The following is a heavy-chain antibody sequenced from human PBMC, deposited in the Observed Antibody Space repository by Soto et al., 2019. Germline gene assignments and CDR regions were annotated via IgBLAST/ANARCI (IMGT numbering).Heavy chain of an antibody. J-gene: IGHJ6*02. V-gene: IGHV3-30-3*01. CDR1: GFTFSSYA. CDR2: ISYDGSNK. CDR3: ARDYYDSSGYSQFYYYYGMDV. D-gene: IGHD3-22*01. Sequence: QVQLVESGRGEVQPGRSLRLSCAASGFTFSSYAMHWVRQAPGKGLEWVAVISYDGSNKYYADSVKGRFTISRDNSKNTLYLQMNSLRAEDTAVYYCARDYYDSSGYSQFYYYYGMDVWGQGTTVTVSS.